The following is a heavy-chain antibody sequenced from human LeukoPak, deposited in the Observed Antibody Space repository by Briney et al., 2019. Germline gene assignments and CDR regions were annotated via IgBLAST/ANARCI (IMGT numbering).Heavy chain of an antibody. CDR3: TTNDAFDI. J-gene: IGHJ3*02. CDR1: RFTFSNAW. V-gene: IGHV3-15*01. Sequence: GGSLRLSCAASRFTFSNAWMNWVRQAPGKGLEWVGRIKTTIDGDGGATDYAAPVKGRFSISRDDSKNTLYLQMNSLKTEDTAVYYCTTNDAFDIWGQGTMVTVSS. CDR2: IKTTIDGDGGAT.